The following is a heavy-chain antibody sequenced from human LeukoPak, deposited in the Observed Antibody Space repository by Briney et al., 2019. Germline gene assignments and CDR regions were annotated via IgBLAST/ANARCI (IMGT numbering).Heavy chain of an antibody. V-gene: IGHV1-18*01. Sequence: ASVKVSCKTSDYTFTNFGISWVRQAPGQGLEWMGWNSGYTGNANYAQKFQGRVTMTTDRSTRTAYMELRTLRSDDTAVYYCARSAVAGTLRKFDYWGQGTLVTVSS. D-gene: IGHD6-19*01. J-gene: IGHJ4*02. CDR1: DYTFTNFG. CDR2: NSGYTGNA. CDR3: ARSAVAGTLRKFDY.